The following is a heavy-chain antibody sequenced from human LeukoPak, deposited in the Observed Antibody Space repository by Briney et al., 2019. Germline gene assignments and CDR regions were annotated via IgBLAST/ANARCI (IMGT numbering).Heavy chain of an antibody. CDR3: ARDDETGYVGNAFDI. D-gene: IGHD5-12*01. CDR1: GGSFSGYY. Sequence: PSETLSLTCAVYGGSFSGYYWSWIRQPPGKGLEWIGEINHSGSTNYNPSLKSRVTISVDTSKNQFSLKLSSVTAADTAVYYCARDDETGYVGNAFDIWGQGTMVTVSS. J-gene: IGHJ3*02. V-gene: IGHV4-34*01. CDR2: INHSGST.